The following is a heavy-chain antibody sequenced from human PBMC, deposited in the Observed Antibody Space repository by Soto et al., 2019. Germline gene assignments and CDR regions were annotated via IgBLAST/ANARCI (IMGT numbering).Heavy chain of an antibody. CDR3: ARGGVFFYAAPTDPFDY. D-gene: IGHD3-10*01. Sequence: ASVKVSCKASGYTFTSYDINWVRQATGQGLEWMGWMNPNSGNTGYAQKFQGRVTMTRNTSISTAYMELSSLRSEDTAVYYCARGGVFFYAAPTDPFDYWGQGTLVTVSS. V-gene: IGHV1-8*01. CDR2: MNPNSGNT. CDR1: GYTFTSYD. J-gene: IGHJ4*02.